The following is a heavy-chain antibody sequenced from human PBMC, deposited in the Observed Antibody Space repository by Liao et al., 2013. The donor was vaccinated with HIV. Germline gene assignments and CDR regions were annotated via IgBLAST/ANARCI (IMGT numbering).Heavy chain of an antibody. CDR2: IYTSGST. V-gene: IGHV4-59*10. J-gene: IGHJ4*02. CDR1: GGSFSGYY. Sequence: QVQLQQWGAGLLKPSETLSLTCAVYGGSFSGYYWSWIRQPPGKGLEWIGRIYTSGSTNYNPSLKSRVTMSVDTSKNQFSLKLSSVTAADTAVYYCAREQQLVEENYFDYWGQGTLVTVSS. CDR3: AREQQLVEENYFDY. D-gene: IGHD6-13*01.